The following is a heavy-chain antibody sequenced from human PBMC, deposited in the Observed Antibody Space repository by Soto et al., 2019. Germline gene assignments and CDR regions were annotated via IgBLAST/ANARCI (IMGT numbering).Heavy chain of an antibody. CDR2: IYYSGST. D-gene: IGHD5-18*01. CDR3: GRGQTAIDV. V-gene: IGHV4-30-4*01. CDR1: GGTITRGDHF. Sequence: SETLSLTCSVSGGTITRGDHFWSWVRQSPGKGLEWLGYIYYSGSTYYNPSLKGRVMMTIDTSKHQFSLNLSSVTAADTDVFYCGRGQTAIDVWGQGTTVTVSS. J-gene: IGHJ6*02.